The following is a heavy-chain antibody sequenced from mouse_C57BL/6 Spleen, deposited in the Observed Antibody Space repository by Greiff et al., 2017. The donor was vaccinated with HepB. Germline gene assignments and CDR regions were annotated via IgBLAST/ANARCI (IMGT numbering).Heavy chain of an antibody. Sequence: VQLQQSGPELVKPGASVKISCKASGYAFSSSWMNWVKQRPGKGLEWIGRIYPGDGDTNYNGKFKGKATLTADKSSSTAYMQLSSLTSEDSAVYFCARGGLSTTAPGPWFAYWGQGTLVTVSA. CDR2: IYPGDGDT. J-gene: IGHJ3*01. CDR3: ARGGLSTTAPGPWFAY. CDR1: GYAFSSSW. V-gene: IGHV1-82*01. D-gene: IGHD1-1*01.